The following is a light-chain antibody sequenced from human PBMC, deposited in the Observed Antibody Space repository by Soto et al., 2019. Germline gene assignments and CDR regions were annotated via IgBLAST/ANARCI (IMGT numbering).Light chain of an antibody. CDR3: QQYNSYWT. V-gene: IGKV1-5*01. CDR2: DAS. J-gene: IGKJ1*01. Sequence: IQMTQSPSTLSAYVGDGVTITCRASQRISTWLAWYQQKPGKAPKLLIYDASSLESGVPSRFSGSGSGTEFTLTISSLQPDDFATYYCQQYNSYWTFGQGTNV. CDR1: QRISTW.